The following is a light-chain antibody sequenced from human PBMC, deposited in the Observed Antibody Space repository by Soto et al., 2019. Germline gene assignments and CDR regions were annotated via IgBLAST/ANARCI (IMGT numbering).Light chain of an antibody. J-gene: IGLJ1*01. Sequence: QSVLTQPPSASGTPGQRVTISCSGSSSNIGSNTVNWFQQLPGTAPKLLIYSNNQRPSGVPDRFSGSKSGNTASLTVSGLQAEDEADYYCSSYAGSNIPSVFGTGTKLTVL. V-gene: IGLV1-44*01. CDR2: SNN. CDR3: SSYAGSNIPSV. CDR1: SSNIGSNT.